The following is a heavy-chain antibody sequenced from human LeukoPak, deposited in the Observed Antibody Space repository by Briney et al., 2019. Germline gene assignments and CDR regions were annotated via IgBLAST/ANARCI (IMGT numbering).Heavy chain of an antibody. CDR2: INSDGSST. CDR1: GFTFSSYW. V-gene: IGHV3-74*01. D-gene: IGHD3-9*01. CDR3: ARHYYDTLRYYFDY. J-gene: IGHJ4*02. Sequence: GGSLRLSCAASGFTFSSYWMHWVRQAPGKGLVWVSRINSDGSSTSYADSVKGRFTISRDNAKNTLYLQMNSLRAEDTALYYCARHYYDTLRYYFDYWGQGTLVTVSS.